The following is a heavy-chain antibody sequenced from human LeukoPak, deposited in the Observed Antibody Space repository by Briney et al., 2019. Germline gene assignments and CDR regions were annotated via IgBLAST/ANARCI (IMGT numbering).Heavy chain of an antibody. V-gene: IGHV1-2*02. CDR3: ARSEIRIAAAASFFDY. J-gene: IGHJ4*02. D-gene: IGHD6-13*01. CDR1: GYTFAGYY. Sequence: ASVKVSCKASGYTFAGYYMHWVRQAPGQGLEWMGWINPNSGGTNYAQKFQGRVTMTRDTSISTAYMELSRLRSDDTAVYYCARSEIRIAAAASFFDYWGQGTLVTVSS. CDR2: INPNSGGT.